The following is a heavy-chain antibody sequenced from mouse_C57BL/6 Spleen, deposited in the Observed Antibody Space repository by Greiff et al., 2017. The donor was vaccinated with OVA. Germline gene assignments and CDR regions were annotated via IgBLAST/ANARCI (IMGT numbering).Heavy chain of an antibody. D-gene: IGHD2-3*01. CDR3: VHDGYYRFAY. CDR2: INPNNGGT. J-gene: IGHJ3*01. V-gene: IGHV1-22*01. CDR1: GYTFTDYN. Sequence: VQLQQSGPELVKPGASVKMSCKASGYTFTDYNMHWVKQSHGKSLEWIGYINPNNGGTSYNQKFKGKATLTVNKSSSTAYMELRSLTSEDSAVYYCVHDGYYRFAYWGQGTLVTVSA.